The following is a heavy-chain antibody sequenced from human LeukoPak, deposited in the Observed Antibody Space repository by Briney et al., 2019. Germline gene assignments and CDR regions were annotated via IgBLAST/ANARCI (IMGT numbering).Heavy chain of an antibody. D-gene: IGHD5-18*01. CDR2: ISSSGSTI. CDR1: GFTFSDYY. J-gene: IGHJ5*02. V-gene: IGHV3-11*01. Sequence: GGSLRLSCAASGFTFSDYYMSWIRQAPGKGLEWVSYISSSGSTIYYADSVKGRFTISRDNAKNSLYLQMNSLRAEDTAVYYCAWTVDTAMDPLFDPWGQGTLVTVSS. CDR3: AWTVDTAMDPLFDP.